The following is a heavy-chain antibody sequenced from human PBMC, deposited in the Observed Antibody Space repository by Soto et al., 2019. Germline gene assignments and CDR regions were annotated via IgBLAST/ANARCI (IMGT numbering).Heavy chain of an antibody. D-gene: IGHD2-15*01. CDR3: ARGGLGYCSGGSCPQNWFDP. Sequence: QVQLVQSGAEVKKPGASVKVSCKASGYTFTNYGITWVRQAPGQGLEWMGWISPYNGNTNYAQKLQGRVTMTTDTSTSNAYMELRSLRSDDTAVYYCARGGLGYCSGGSCPQNWFDPWGQGTLVTVSS. J-gene: IGHJ5*02. V-gene: IGHV1-18*01. CDR2: ISPYNGNT. CDR1: GYTFTNYG.